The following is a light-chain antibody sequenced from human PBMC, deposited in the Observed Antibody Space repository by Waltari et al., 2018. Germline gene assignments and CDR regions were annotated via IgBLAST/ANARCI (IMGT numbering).Light chain of an antibody. CDR2: GAC. J-gene: IGKJ1*01. CDR3: QHYVRLPVP. Sequence: EIVLTQSLGTLSLSPGERATLSCRASQRGSRALAWYQQKPGQAPRLLIYGACSRATGIPDRFTGSGSGTDFSLTISSLESEDFAVYYCQHYVRLPVPFGQGTNVE. CDR1: QRGSRA. V-gene: IGKV3-20*01.